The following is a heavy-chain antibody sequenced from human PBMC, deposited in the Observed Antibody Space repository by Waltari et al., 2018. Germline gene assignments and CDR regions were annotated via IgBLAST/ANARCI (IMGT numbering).Heavy chain of an antibody. CDR2: IKQDGRVK. CDR1: GLTLSYFW. D-gene: IGHD1-26*01. J-gene: IGHJ3*02. CDR3: VRGGGSFDI. Sequence: EVQLVESGGDLVQPGGSLRLSCAASGLTLSYFWLSWVRQTPGKGREWVDNIKQDGRVKYYVDSGKGRFTISRDNAKNSLYLQMNSLRVDDTAMYYCVRGGGSFDIWGQGTMVTVSS. V-gene: IGHV3-7*01.